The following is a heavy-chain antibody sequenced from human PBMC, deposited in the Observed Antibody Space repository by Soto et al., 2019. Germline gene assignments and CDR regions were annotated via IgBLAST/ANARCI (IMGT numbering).Heavy chain of an antibody. J-gene: IGHJ5*02. Sequence: SETLSLTCAVYGGSFSGYYWSWIRQPPGKGLEWIGEINHSGSTNYNPSLKSRVTISVDTSKNQFSLKLSSVTAADTAVYYCATRDSYSTLGHNWFDPWGQGTLVTVSS. V-gene: IGHV4-34*01. CDR2: INHSGST. D-gene: IGHD6-13*01. CDR1: GGSFSGYY. CDR3: ATRDSYSTLGHNWFDP.